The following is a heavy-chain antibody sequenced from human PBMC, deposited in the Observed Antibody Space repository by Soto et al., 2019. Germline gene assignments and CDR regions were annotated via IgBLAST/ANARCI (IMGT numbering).Heavy chain of an antibody. CDR2: IFYSEST. CDR1: GDSITSGDYY. CDR3: ARGQQLVPYYYGMDV. Sequence: PSETLSLTCTVSGDSITSGDYYWSWIRQHPGRGLEWIGYIFYSESTYHNPSLQSRVTILIDTSKNEFSLRLRSVTAADTAVYFCARGQQLVPYYYGMDVWGQGTTVTVS. J-gene: IGHJ6*02. D-gene: IGHD6-13*01. V-gene: IGHV4-31*03.